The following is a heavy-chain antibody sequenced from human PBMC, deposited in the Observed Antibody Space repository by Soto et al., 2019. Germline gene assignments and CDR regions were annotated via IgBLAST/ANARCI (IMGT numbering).Heavy chain of an antibody. CDR1: GFTVSSNY. Sequence: PGGSLRLSCAASGFTVSSNYMSWVRQAPGKGLEWVSAISGSGGSTHYADSVKGRFTISRDNSKNTLYLQMNSLRAEDTAVYYCAKDFSYYDSSGFPWGQGTLVTVSS. CDR3: AKDFSYYDSSGFP. J-gene: IGHJ5*02. CDR2: ISGSGGST. V-gene: IGHV3-23*01. D-gene: IGHD3-22*01.